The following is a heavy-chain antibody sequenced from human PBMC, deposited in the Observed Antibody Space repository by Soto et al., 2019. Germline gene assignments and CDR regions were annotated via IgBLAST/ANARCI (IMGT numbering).Heavy chain of an antibody. CDR3: ARDPDWKNKYYMDV. J-gene: IGHJ6*03. D-gene: IGHD1-1*01. Sequence: QVLLQESGPGLVKPSETLSLTCTVSGGSISGHYWSWIRQPPGKGLEWVGYISYTGSTNYNPSLKSRATISADTSKNLFSLRLSSVTAADTAIYYCARDPDWKNKYYMDVWGKGTTFTVSS. CDR1: GGSISGHY. CDR2: ISYTGST. V-gene: IGHV4-59*11.